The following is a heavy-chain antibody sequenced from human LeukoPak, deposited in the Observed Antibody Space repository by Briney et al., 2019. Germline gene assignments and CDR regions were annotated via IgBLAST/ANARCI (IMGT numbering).Heavy chain of an antibody. V-gene: IGHV1-69*06. Sequence: SVKVSCKASGGTFSSYAISWVRQAPGQGLEWMGGIIPIFGTANYAQKFQGRVTITADKSTSTAYMGLSSLRSEDTAVYYCASYYHLAARPFGYYYMYVWGKGTTVTISS. D-gene: IGHD6-6*01. J-gene: IGHJ6*03. CDR3: ASYYHLAARPFGYYYMYV. CDR2: IIPIFGTA. CDR1: GGTFSSYA.